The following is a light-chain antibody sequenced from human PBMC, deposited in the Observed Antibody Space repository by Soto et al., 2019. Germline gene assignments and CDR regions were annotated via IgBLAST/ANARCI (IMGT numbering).Light chain of an antibody. V-gene: IGLV2-14*03. CDR3: NADATGSDGV. J-gene: IGLJ3*02. Sequence: QSVPTQPASVSGSPGQSITISCTGTSSDIGAYDFVSWYQQHPGKAPKLIIFDVFNRPSGVSHRFSGSKSGNTASLTISGRQAEDEADYYCNADATGSDGVCGGGTKRTVL. CDR1: SSDIGAYDF. CDR2: DVF.